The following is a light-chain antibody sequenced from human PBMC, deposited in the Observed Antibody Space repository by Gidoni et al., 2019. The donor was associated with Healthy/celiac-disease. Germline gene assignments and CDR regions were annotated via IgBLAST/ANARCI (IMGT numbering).Light chain of an antibody. CDR1: QSISSY. CDR3: QQSYSTPWT. CDR2: AAS. V-gene: IGKV1-39*01. J-gene: IGKJ1*01. Sequence: DIQMTQSPSSQSASVGDRVTITCRASQSISSYVTWYQQKPGKAPKLLIYAASSLQRGVPSRFALTINSLQPEDFATYYCQQSYSTPWTFGQGTKVDIK.